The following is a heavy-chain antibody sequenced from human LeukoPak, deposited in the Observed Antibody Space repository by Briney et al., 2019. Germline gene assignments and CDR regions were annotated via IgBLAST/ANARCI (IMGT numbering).Heavy chain of an antibody. CDR1: GDSVSSNSAA. CDR2: TFYRSKWYN. J-gene: IGHJ3*02. Sequence: SQTLSLTCAISGDSVSSNSAAWNWIRQSPSRGLEWLGGTFYRSKWYNDYAVSVKSRITINPDTSKNQFSLQLNSVTPEDTAVYFCARNYDASGYYYLDSFHIWGQGTMVTVSS. CDR3: ARNYDASGYYYLDSFHI. D-gene: IGHD3-22*01. V-gene: IGHV6-1*01.